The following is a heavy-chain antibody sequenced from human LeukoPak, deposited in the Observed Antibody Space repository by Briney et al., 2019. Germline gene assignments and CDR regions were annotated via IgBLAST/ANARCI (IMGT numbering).Heavy chain of an antibody. CDR2: IYYSGST. CDR1: GGSISSGDYY. J-gene: IGHJ3*02. Sequence: SETPSLTCTVSGGSISSGDYYWSWIRQPPGKGLEWIGYIYYSGSTNYNPSLKSRVTISVDTSKNQFSLKLSSVTAADTAVYYCARVSYDSSGYYYVHAFDIWGQGTMVTVSS. V-gene: IGHV4-61*08. D-gene: IGHD3-22*01. CDR3: ARVSYDSSGYYYVHAFDI.